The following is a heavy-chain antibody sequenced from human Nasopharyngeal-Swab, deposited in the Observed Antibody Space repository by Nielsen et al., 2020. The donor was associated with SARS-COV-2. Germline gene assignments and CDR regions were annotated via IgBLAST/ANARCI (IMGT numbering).Heavy chain of an antibody. D-gene: IGHD6-19*01. J-gene: IGHJ2*01. Sequence: ASVKVSCKASGYTFTSYGIGWVRQAPGQGLEWMGWISAYNGNTNYAQKLQGRVTMTTDTSTSTAYMELRSLRSDDTAVYYCARGDWAVAIPDWYFDLWGRGTLVTVSS. CDR3: ARGDWAVAIPDWYFDL. CDR2: ISAYNGNT. CDR1: GYTFTSYG. V-gene: IGHV1-18*04.